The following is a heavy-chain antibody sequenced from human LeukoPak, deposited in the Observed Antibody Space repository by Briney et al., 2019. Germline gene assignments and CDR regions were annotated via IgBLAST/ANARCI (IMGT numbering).Heavy chain of an antibody. Sequence: SVKVSCKASGGTFSSYAISWVRQAPGQGLEWMGGIIPIFGTANYAQKFQGRVTITADDSTSTAYMELSSLRSEDTAVYYCARDPLGPAGSAPWGQGTLVTVSS. D-gene: IGHD2-2*01. V-gene: IGHV1-69*13. J-gene: IGHJ5*02. CDR2: IIPIFGTA. CDR1: GGTFSSYA. CDR3: ARDPLGPAGSAP.